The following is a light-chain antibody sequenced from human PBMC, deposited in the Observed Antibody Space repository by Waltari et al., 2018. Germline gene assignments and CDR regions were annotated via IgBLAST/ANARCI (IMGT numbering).Light chain of an antibody. CDR1: SLRSYY. V-gene: IGLV3-19*01. CDR3: HSRDASGVGGS. CDR2: DKN. Sequence: SSELTQDPAVSVAMGQTVRITCQGDSLRSYYASWYQQTPGQAPRLVMYDKNNRPSGGPDRFSGSSAHHTASVTITGAQAEDEASYYCHSRDASGVGGSFGGGTKLTVL. J-gene: IGLJ2*01.